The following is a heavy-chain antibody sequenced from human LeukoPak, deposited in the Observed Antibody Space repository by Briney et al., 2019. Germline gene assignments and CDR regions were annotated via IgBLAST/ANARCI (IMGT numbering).Heavy chain of an antibody. J-gene: IGHJ5*02. V-gene: IGHV1-69*06. CDR1: GGTFSSYA. CDR3: ARGGLAAAGSVWFDP. Sequence: EASVKVSCKASGGTFSSYAISWVRQAPGQGLERMGGIIPIFGTANYAQKFQGRVTITADKSTSTAYMELSSLRSEDTAVYHCARGGLAAAGSVWFDPWGQGTLVTVSS. D-gene: IGHD6-13*01. CDR2: IIPIFGTA.